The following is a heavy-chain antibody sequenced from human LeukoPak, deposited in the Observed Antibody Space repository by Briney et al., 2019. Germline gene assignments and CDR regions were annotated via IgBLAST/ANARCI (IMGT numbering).Heavy chain of an antibody. D-gene: IGHD6-13*01. CDR3: ARSEGGKQQLPGVWFDP. CDR2: IHHSGST. CDR1: GESFTAYH. J-gene: IGHJ5*02. Sequence: SETLSLTCVVYGESFTAYHWSWIRQSPGKGLEWIGEIHHSGSTNYNPSLKSRVTISIDVSKNQFSLKLSSVTAADTAVYYCARSEGGKQQLPGVWFDPWGQGTLVTVSS. V-gene: IGHV4-34*01.